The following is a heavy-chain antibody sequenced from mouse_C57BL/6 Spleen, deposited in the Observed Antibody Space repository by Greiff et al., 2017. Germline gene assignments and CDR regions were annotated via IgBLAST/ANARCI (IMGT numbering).Heavy chain of an antibody. CDR2: INPNNGGT. CDR3: ARKNGVGSPGWFAY. D-gene: IGHD1-1*02. V-gene: IGHV1-26*01. J-gene: IGHJ3*01. CDR1: GYTFTDYY. Sequence: VQLQQSGPELVKPGASVKISCKASGYTFTDYYMNWVKQSHGKSLEWIGDINPNNGGTSYNQKFKGKATLTVDKSSSTAYMELRVQTAEDSAVYYCARKNGVGSPGWFAYWGQGTLVTVSA.